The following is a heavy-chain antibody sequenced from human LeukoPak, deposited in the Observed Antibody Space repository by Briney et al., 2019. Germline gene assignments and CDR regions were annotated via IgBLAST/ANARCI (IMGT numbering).Heavy chain of an antibody. J-gene: IGHJ3*02. Sequence: GGSLRLSCAASGFTFSSYSMNWVRQAPGKGLEWVSYIRSSSSTMYYADSVKGRFTISRDNAKNSLYLQMNSLRAEDTAVYYCAKGSSATLGGAFDIWGQGTMVTVSS. D-gene: IGHD3-22*01. CDR2: IRSSSSTM. V-gene: IGHV3-48*01. CDR1: GFTFSSYS. CDR3: AKGSSATLGGAFDI.